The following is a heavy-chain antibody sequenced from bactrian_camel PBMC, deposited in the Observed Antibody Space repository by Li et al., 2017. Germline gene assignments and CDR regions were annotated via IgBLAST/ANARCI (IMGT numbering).Heavy chain of an antibody. D-gene: IGHD2*01. CDR1: GWTDSSYR. Sequence: VQLVESGGGSVQAGGSLRLSCAASGWTDSSYRMAWFRQAPGKEREGVAAILIVGGGTITTVYADSVKGRFTVSQDNAKNTLYLQMNSLKPEDTAMYRCAASQTGLCGNYIYWGQGTQVTVS. V-gene: IGHV3S42*01. J-gene: IGHJ4*01. CDR3: AASQTGLCGNYIY. CDR2: ILIVGGGT.